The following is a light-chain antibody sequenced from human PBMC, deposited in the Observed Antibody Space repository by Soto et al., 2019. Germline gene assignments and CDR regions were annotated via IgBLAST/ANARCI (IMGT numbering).Light chain of an antibody. CDR1: SSDVGTYYF. CDR3: CSYAGNNIFV. J-gene: IGLJ1*01. CDR2: EGT. V-gene: IGLV2-23*01. Sequence: QSVLTQPTSVSGSLGQSITISCTGSSSDVGTYYFVSWYQQHPGKVPKLMIYEGTKRPSGVSDRFSGSKSGNTASMTISGLQAEDEANYYCCSYAGNNIFVFGTGTKVTVL.